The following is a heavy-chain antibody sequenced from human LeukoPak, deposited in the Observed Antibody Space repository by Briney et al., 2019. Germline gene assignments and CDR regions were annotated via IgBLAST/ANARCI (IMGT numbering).Heavy chain of an antibody. Sequence: SGTLSLTCTVPGGSISSYYWSWIRQPPGKGLEWIGYISYSGSPNYNPSLKSRVTISVETSKNQFSLKLTSVTAADTAVYYCARGHDYYGSGRQSWFDPWGQGTLVTVSS. CDR1: GGSISSYY. J-gene: IGHJ5*02. CDR2: ISYSGSP. V-gene: IGHV4-59*01. D-gene: IGHD3-10*01. CDR3: ARGHDYYGSGRQSWFDP.